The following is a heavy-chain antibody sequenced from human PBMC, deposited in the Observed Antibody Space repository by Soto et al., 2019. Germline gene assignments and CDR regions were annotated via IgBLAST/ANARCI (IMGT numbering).Heavy chain of an antibody. CDR2: ISSSTTHT. D-gene: IGHD2-21*01. CDR1: GFTFSNYY. CDR3: ARVAEMSQGMDV. J-gene: IGHJ6*02. V-gene: IGHV3-11*05. Sequence: QVQLVQSGGGLVKPGGSLRLSCAASGFTFSNYYMSWVRQAPGKGLEWVAYISSSTTHTSFSDSVKGRFTISRDKDKNSLDLQMDSLRVEDTAVYYCARVAEMSQGMDVWGQGTTVTVSS.